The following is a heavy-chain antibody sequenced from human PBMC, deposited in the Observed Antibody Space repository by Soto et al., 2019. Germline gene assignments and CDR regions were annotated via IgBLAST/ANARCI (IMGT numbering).Heavy chain of an antibody. CDR1: GFTFNTYG. Sequence: GGSLRLSCAASGFTFNTYGMDWVRQAPGEGLEWVAVLSYDGSEKYYVDSVKGRFTIYKDNSKNTLYLQMNSLRREDRAVYYCAKSPNFYCSSPNCYKYYFDHWGQGTRVTVS. D-gene: IGHD2-2*02. J-gene: IGHJ4*02. CDR2: LSYDGSEK. CDR3: AKSPNFYCSSPNCYKYYFDH. V-gene: IGHV3-30*18.